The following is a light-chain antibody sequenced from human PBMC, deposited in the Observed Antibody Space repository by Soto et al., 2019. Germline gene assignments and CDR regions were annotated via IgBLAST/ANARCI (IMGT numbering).Light chain of an antibody. CDR1: QSVSSSY. Sequence: EIVLTQSPGTLSLSPGERATLSCRASQSVSSSYLAWYPQKPGQAPRLLIYGASSRATGIPHRCSGSGSGTDFTLTIGRLAPEEFAVYYCQEYSSSPRNFGLGSKVDIK. CDR3: QEYSSSPRN. V-gene: IGKV3-20*01. J-gene: IGKJ3*01. CDR2: GAS.